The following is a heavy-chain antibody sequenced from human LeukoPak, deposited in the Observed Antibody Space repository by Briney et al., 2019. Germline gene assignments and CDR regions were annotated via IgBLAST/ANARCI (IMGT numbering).Heavy chain of an antibody. CDR2: IFYTGDS. D-gene: IGHD2-21*01. CDR1: GVSSSSSY. V-gene: IGHV4-59*08. J-gene: IGHJ4*02. CDR3: ARHRFASPLDS. Sequence: SETLSLTCTVSGVSSSSSYWSWIRQPPRKGLEWIGYIFYTGDSNHNPPFKSRVSISLDTSKDQISLKLYSVTAADTAVYYCARHRFASPLDSWGQGTLVTVSS.